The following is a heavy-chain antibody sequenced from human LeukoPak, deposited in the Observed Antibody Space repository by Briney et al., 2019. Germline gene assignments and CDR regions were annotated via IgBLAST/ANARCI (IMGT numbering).Heavy chain of an antibody. CDR1: GGSFSGYY. J-gene: IGHJ6*03. D-gene: IGHD3-16*02. CDR2: INHSGST. CDR3: ARGSGGAMVSYYHNYYMDV. Sequence: SETLSLTCAVYGGSFSGYYWSWIRQPPGKGLEWIGEINHSGSTYYNPSLKSRVTISVDTPKNQFSLKVSSVTAADTAVYYCARGSGGAMVSYYHNYYMDVWGKGTTVTISS. V-gene: IGHV4-34*01.